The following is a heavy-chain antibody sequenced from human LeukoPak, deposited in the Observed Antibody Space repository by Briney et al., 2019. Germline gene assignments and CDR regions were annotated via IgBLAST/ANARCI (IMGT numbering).Heavy chain of an antibody. Sequence: GGSLRLSCAASGFTFSSYSMNWVRQAPGKGLEWVSSISSSSSYIYYADSVKGRFTISRDNAKNSLYLQMNSLRAEDTAVYYCARALRGVAGDYYFDYWGQGTLVTVSS. J-gene: IGHJ4*02. D-gene: IGHD2-21*02. V-gene: IGHV3-21*01. CDR1: GFTFSSYS. CDR3: ARALRGVAGDYYFDY. CDR2: ISSSSSYI.